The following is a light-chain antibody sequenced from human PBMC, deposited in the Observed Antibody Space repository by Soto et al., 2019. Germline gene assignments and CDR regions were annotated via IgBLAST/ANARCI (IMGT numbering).Light chain of an antibody. CDR2: GNT. CDR3: QSYDSSQPVV. CDR1: SSNIGAGYD. Sequence: QSVLTQSPSVSGAPGQRVTICCTGSSSNIGAGYDVHWYQQLPGTAPKLLIYGNTNRPSGVPDRFSGSKSGTSASLAITGLQAEDEADYYCQSYDSSQPVVFGGGTKLTVL. V-gene: IGLV1-40*01. J-gene: IGLJ2*01.